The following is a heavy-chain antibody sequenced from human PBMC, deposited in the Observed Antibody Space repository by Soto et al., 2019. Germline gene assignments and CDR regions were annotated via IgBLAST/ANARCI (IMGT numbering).Heavy chain of an antibody. J-gene: IGHJ6*02. D-gene: IGHD2-21*02. Sequence: PGGSLTLSCAATGFTFSVYAMTWVRQAPGKGLEWVSAVTANGGSTYSADSVKGRFTISRDNSKNTLFLQMNSLRAEDTAVYYCASLGVGDWANYYYYCGSDDWGQRT. CDR3: ASLGVGDWANYYYYCGSDD. V-gene: IGHV3-23*01. CDR1: GFTFSVYA. CDR2: VTANGGST.